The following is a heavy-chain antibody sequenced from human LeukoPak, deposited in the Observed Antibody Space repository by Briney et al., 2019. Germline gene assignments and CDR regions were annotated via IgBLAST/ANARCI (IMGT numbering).Heavy chain of an antibody. CDR3: AKPLRSGYPYDAFDI. Sequence: PGGSLRLSCAASGFTFSSYGMSWVRQAPGKGLEWVSAISGSGGSTYYADSVKGRFTISRDNSKNTLYLQMNSLRAEDTAVYDCAKPLRSGYPYDAFDIWGQGTMVTVSS. J-gene: IGHJ3*02. D-gene: IGHD3-3*01. V-gene: IGHV3-23*01. CDR2: ISGSGGST. CDR1: GFTFSSYG.